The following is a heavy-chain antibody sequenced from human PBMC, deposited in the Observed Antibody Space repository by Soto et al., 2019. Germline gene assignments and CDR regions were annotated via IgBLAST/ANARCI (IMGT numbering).Heavy chain of an antibody. CDR1: GGSVRSDDYF. Sequence: QVQLQESGPGLVKPSQTLSLRCSVSGGSVRSDDYFWSWIRQPPGKALEWMGYISHSGTAYYNPSLKSRLAMSIDTSKKHFSLSLRSLTAADTATYYCARGHYDVLTGYYVRYFDYWGRGTRVTVSS. CDR2: ISHSGTA. D-gene: IGHD3-9*01. CDR3: ARGHYDVLTGYYVRYFDY. V-gene: IGHV4-30-4*01. J-gene: IGHJ4*02.